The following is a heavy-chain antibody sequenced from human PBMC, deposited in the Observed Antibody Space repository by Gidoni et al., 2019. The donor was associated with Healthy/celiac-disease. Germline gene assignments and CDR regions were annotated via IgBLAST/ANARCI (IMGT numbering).Heavy chain of an antibody. Sequence: EVQLLESGGGLVQPGGSLRLSCAGSGFTFSSYDMSWVRQSPGKRLEWISTISGSGSSTYYADSVKGRFTISRDNSKNTLYLQMNSLRAEDTAVYYCAKDDSSGRGDYWGQGTLVTVSS. CDR1: GFTFSSYD. CDR2: ISGSGSST. V-gene: IGHV3-23*01. J-gene: IGHJ4*02. D-gene: IGHD6-19*01. CDR3: AKDDSSGRGDY.